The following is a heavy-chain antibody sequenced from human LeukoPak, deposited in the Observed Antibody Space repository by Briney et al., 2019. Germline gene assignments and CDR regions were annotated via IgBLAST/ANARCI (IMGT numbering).Heavy chain of an antibody. CDR1: GSTFSSSW. J-gene: IGHJ4*02. Sequence: GGSLRLSCAASGSTFSSSWMSWVRQAPGKGLEWVANIKHDGTEKYCVDSVKGRFTISRDNAKNSLYLQMNSLRAEDTAVYYCVRSAKTFDYWGQGTLVTVSS. CDR3: VRSAKTFDY. CDR2: IKHDGTEK. V-gene: IGHV3-7*01.